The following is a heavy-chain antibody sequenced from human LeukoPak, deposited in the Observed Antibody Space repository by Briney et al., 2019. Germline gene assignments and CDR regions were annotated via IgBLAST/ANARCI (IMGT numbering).Heavy chain of an antibody. D-gene: IGHD3-22*01. CDR2: ISAYNGNT. CDR1: GYTFTSYG. J-gene: IGHJ4*02. V-gene: IGHV1-18*01. CDR3: AKAMSTDHYDSKGFYRVDFDS. Sequence: ASVKVSCKASGYTFTSYGISWVRQAPGQGLEWMGWISAYNGNTNYAQKLQGRVTMTTDTSTSTAYMELRSLRSDDTAVYYCAKAMSTDHYDSKGFYRVDFDSWGQGTLVTVSS.